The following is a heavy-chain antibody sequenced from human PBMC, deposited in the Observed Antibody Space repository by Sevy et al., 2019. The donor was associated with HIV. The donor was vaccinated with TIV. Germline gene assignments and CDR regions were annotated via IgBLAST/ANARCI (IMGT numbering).Heavy chain of an antibody. Sequence: GGSLRLSCAASGSTFNSNAMHWVRQAPGKGLEWVAVISYDGINQYYADSVKGRFTISRDNSKNTLYLQMKSLTAEDTAMYYCARDYSYGSGSAPWYYYYGMDVWGQGTTVTVSS. J-gene: IGHJ6*02. CDR3: ARDYSYGSGSAPWYYYYGMDV. D-gene: IGHD3-10*01. CDR2: ISYDGINQ. V-gene: IGHV3-30-3*01. CDR1: GSTFNSNA.